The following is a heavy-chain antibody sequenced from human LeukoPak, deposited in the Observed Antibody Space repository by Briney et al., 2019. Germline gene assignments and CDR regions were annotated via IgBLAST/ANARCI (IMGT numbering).Heavy chain of an antibody. Sequence: PSETLSLTCTVSGGSISSSSYYWGWIRQPPGKGLEWIGSIYYGGSTYYNPSLKSRVTISVDTSKNQFSLKLSSVTAADTAVYYCASQSRYYYDSSGYYPFDYWGQGTLVTVSS. J-gene: IGHJ4*02. D-gene: IGHD3-22*01. V-gene: IGHV4-39*01. CDR1: GGSISSSSYY. CDR2: IYYGGST. CDR3: ASQSRYYYDSSGYYPFDY.